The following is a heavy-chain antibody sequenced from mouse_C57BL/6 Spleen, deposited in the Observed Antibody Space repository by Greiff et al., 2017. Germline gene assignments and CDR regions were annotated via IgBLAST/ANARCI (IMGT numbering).Heavy chain of an antibody. Sequence: EVMLVESGGGLVKPGGSLKLSCAASGFTFSSYAMSWVRQTPEKRLEWVATISDGGSHTYYPDNVKGRFTISRDNAKNNLYLQMSHLKSEDTAMYYCAREGGYDGYDYWGQGTTLTVSS. CDR2: ISDGGSHT. V-gene: IGHV5-4*01. CDR1: GFTFSSYA. CDR3: AREGGYDGYDY. D-gene: IGHD2-2*01. J-gene: IGHJ2*01.